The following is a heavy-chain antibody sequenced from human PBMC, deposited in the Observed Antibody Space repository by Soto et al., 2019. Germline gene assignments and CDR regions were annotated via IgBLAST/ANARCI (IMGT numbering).Heavy chain of an antibody. CDR3: VSRCAGSSAAAGTSSYFYGMDV. CDR2: IDPSDSYT. D-gene: IGHD6-13*01. V-gene: IGHV5-10-1*01. CDR1: GYSFTSYW. Sequence: GESLKISCKGSGYSFTSYWISWVRQMPGKGLEWMGRIDPSDSYTNYSPSFQGHVTISADKSISTADLQWSSLKASDTAMYYCVSRCAGSSAAAGTSSYFYGMDVWGQGTTVTVSS. J-gene: IGHJ6*02.